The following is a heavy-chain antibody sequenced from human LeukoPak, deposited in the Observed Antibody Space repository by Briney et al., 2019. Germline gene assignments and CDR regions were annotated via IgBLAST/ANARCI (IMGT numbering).Heavy chain of an antibody. D-gene: IGHD5-18*01. CDR1: GYTFTSYG. V-gene: IGHV1-18*01. CDR2: ISAYNGNT. J-gene: IGHJ4*02. Sequence: ASVKVSCKASGYTFTSYGISWVRQAPGQGLEWMGWISAYNGNTNYAQKLQGRVTMTTDTSTSAAYMELRSLRSDDTAVYYCARDLRGYSYGRNAEGYWGQGTLVTVSS. CDR3: ARDLRGYSYGRNAEGY.